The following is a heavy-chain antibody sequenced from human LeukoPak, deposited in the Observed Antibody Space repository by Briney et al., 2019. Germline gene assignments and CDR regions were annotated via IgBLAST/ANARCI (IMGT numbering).Heavy chain of an antibody. CDR3: ARLHDEYSSSGGYHYYMDV. CDR2: MNPNSGNT. V-gene: IGHV1-8*01. CDR1: GYTFTSYD. Sequence: ASVKVSCKASGYTFTSYDINWVRQATGQGLEWMGWMNPNSGNTGYAQKFQGRVTITRNTSISTAYMELSSLRSEDTAVYYCARLHDEYSSSGGYHYYMDVWGKGTTVTVSS. J-gene: IGHJ6*03. D-gene: IGHD6-6*01.